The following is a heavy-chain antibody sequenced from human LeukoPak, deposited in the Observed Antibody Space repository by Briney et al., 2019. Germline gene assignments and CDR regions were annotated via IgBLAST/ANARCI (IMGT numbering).Heavy chain of an antibody. CDR2: IYHSGST. Sequence: SETLSLTCAVSGGSISSGGYSWRWIRQPPGKGLEWIGYIYHSGSTYYNPSLKSRVTISVDRSKNQFSLKLSSVTAADTAVYYCARSAGDFWSGYSYYFDYWGQGTLVTVSS. J-gene: IGHJ4*02. V-gene: IGHV4-30-2*01. CDR3: ARSAGDFWSGYSYYFDY. D-gene: IGHD3-3*01. CDR1: GGSISSGGYS.